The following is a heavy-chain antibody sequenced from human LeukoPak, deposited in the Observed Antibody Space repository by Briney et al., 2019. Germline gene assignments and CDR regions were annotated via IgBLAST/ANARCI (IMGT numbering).Heavy chain of an antibody. CDR3: ARGPYYYDSSGNFDY. D-gene: IGHD3-22*01. Sequence: SETLSLTCTVSGYSISSGYYWGWIRQPPGKGLEWIGSIYHSGSTNYNPSLKSRVTISVDTSKNQFSLKLSSVTAADTAVYYCARGPYYYDSSGNFDYWGQGTLVTVSS. J-gene: IGHJ4*02. CDR2: IYHSGST. V-gene: IGHV4-38-2*02. CDR1: GYSISSGYY.